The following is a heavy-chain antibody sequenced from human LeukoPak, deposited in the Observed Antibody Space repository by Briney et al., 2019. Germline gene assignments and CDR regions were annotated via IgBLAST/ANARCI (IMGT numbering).Heavy chain of an antibody. V-gene: IGHV3-30*02. J-gene: IGHJ4*02. CDR2: IRYDGSNK. Sequence: GGSLRLSCAASGFTFSTYGMHWVRQPPGKGLEWVAFIRYDGSNKYYADSVKGRFTISRDNSKNTLYLQMNSLRAEDTAVYYCAKGAGYSYGYEVDYWGQGTLVTVSS. D-gene: IGHD5-18*01. CDR1: GFTFSTYG. CDR3: AKGAGYSYGYEVDY.